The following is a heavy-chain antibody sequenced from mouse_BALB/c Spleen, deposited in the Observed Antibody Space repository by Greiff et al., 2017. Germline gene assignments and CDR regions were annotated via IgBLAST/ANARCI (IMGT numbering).Heavy chain of an antibody. V-gene: IGHV1-67*01. J-gene: IGHJ2*01. CDR2: ISTYNGNT. D-gene: IGHD2-1*01. CDR3: ARESIYYGNYRYFDY. CDR1: GYTFTDYA. Sequence: EQLQESGPEVVRPGVSVKISCKGSGYTFTDYAMHWVKQSHAKSLEWIGVISTYNGNTNYNQKFKGKATMTVDKSSSTAYMELARLTSEDSAIYYCARESIYYGNYRYFDYWGQGTTLTVSS.